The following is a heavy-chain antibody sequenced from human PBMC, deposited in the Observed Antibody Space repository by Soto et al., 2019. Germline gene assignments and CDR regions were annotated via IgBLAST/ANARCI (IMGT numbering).Heavy chain of an antibody. V-gene: IGHV1-18*01. J-gene: IGHJ5*02. CDR3: AGGVRARYSSSPSNWFDP. D-gene: IGHD6-6*01. CDR2: ISAYNGNT. CDR1: GYTFTSYG. Sequence: QVQLVQSGAEVKKPGASVKVSCKASGYTFTSYGISWVRQAPGQGLEWMGWISAYNGNTNYAQKLQGRVTMTTDTSTSKAYMELRRLRSDDTAVYYCAGGVRARYSSSPSNWFDPWGQGTLVTVSS.